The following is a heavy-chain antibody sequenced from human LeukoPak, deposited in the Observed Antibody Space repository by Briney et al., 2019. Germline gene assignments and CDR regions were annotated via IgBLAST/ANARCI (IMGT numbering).Heavy chain of an antibody. CDR3: ARDTSSWYTSGDY. J-gene: IGHJ4*02. Sequence: PGGSLRLSCAASGFTFSDYYMSWIRQAPGKGLEWVSYVSSGGDTIYYADSVKGRFTISRDNAKNSLYLQMNSLRADDTAIYYCARDTSSWYTSGDYWGQGTLVTVSS. CDR1: GFTFSDYY. CDR2: VSSGGDTI. D-gene: IGHD6-13*01. V-gene: IGHV3-11*04.